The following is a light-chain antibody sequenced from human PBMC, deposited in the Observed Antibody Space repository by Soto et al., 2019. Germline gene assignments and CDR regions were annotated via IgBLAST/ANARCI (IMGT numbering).Light chain of an antibody. CDR1: QTISSW. J-gene: IGKJ1*01. V-gene: IGKV1-5*03. Sequence: DIQMTQSPSTLSGSVGYRVTITCRASQTISSWLAWYQQKPGKAPKLLIYKASTLKSGVPSRFSGSGSGTEFTLTISSLQPEDFATYYCQHYNSYSEAFGQGTTVDIK. CDR3: QHYNSYSEA. CDR2: KAS.